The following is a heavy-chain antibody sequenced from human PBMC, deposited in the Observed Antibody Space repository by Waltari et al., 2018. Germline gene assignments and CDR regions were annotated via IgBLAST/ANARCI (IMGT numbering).Heavy chain of an antibody. CDR1: GYPFSDYW. V-gene: IGHV5-51*01. D-gene: IGHD1-26*01. CDR2: IYPGDSKT. J-gene: IGHJ4*02. Sequence: EVQLVQSGAEVKKPGESLKISCKGSGYPFSDYWIAWFLQMPGEGLEWMGIIYPGDSKTRYSPSFQGQVSISADKSITTAYLQCSSLKASDSAMYYCARLARNGTYSYFDYWGQGTLVTVSS. CDR3: ARLARNGTYSYFDY.